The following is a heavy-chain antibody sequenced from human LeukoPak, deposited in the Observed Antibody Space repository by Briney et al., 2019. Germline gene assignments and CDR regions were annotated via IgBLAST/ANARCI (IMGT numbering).Heavy chain of an antibody. J-gene: IGHJ4*02. Sequence: GGSLRLSCAASGFTFDDYAMHWVRQAPRKGLEWVSLISGDGGSTYYADSVKGRFTISRDNSKNSLYLQMNSLRTEDTALYYCAKALHDMMRGIAAAGIGSWGQGTLVTVSS. D-gene: IGHD6-13*01. CDR2: ISGDGGST. CDR3: AKALHDMMRGIAAAGIGS. CDR1: GFTFDDYA. V-gene: IGHV3-43*02.